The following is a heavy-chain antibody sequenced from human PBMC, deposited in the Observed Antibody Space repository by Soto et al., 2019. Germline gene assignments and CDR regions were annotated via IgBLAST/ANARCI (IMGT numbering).Heavy chain of an antibody. CDR2: IIPIFGTA. CDR1: GGTFSSYA. V-gene: IGHV1-69*13. CDR3: ASYGSGNYYYGMDV. J-gene: IGHJ6*02. Sequence: SVKVSCKASGGTFSSYAISWVRQAPGQGLEWMGGIIPIFGTANYAQKFQGRVTITADESTSTAYMELSSLRSEDTAVYYCASYGSGNYYYGMDVWGQGTTVTVSS. D-gene: IGHD3-10*01.